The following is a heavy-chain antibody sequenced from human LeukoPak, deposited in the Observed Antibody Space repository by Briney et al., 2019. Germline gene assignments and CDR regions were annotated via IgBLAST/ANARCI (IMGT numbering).Heavy chain of an antibody. J-gene: IGHJ3*02. CDR1: GFTFSSYA. D-gene: IGHD5-18*01. V-gene: IGHV3-30*04. Sequence: PGRSLRLSCAASGFTFSSYAMHWVRQAPGKGLEWVALISYDGSNKYYADSVKGRFTISRDNSKNTLSLQMNSLKGEDTAVYYCARAGAYSYGDLTFDIWGQGTMVTVSS. CDR2: ISYDGSNK. CDR3: ARAGAYSYGDLTFDI.